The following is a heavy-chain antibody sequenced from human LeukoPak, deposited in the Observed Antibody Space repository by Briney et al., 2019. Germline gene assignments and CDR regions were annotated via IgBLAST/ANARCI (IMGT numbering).Heavy chain of an antibody. CDR2: ISYDGSNK. J-gene: IGHJ4*02. CDR1: GFTLSSYA. V-gene: IGHV3-30*04. D-gene: IGHD3-3*01. CDR3: ARGGRTIFGVATRFDY. Sequence: PGRSLRLSCAASGFTLSSYAMHWVRQAPGKGLEWVAVISYDGSNKYYADSVKGRFTISRDNSKNTLYLQMNSLRAEDTAVYYCARGGRTIFGVATRFDYWGQGTLVTVSS.